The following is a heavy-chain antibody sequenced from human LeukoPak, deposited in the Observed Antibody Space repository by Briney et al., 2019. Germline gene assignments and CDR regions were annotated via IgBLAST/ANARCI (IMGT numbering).Heavy chain of an antibody. J-gene: IGHJ6*02. D-gene: IGHD4-11*01. CDR3: ARGETTVICGLGYYYYGMDV. V-gene: IGHV4-34*01. CDR1: GGSFSGYY. CDR2: INHSGST. Sequence: SETLSLTCAVYGGSFSGYYGSWISQPQGKGLEWIGEINHSGSTNYNPSLKSRVTISVDTSKNQFSLKLSSVTAADTAVYYCARGETTVICGLGYYYYGMDVWGQGSTVTVSS.